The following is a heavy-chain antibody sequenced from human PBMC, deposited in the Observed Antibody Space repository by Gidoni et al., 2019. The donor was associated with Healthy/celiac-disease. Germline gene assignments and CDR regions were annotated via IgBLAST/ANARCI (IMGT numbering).Heavy chain of an antibody. V-gene: IGHV4-39*01. CDR1: GGSISSSSYY. Sequence: QLQLQESGPGLVKPSETLSLTCTVSGGSISSSSYYWGWIRQPPGKGLEWIGSIYYSGSTYYNPSLKSRVTISVDTSKNQFSLKLSSVTAADTAVYYCARGVGCSGGSCYSLLDWYFDLWGRGTLVTVSS. J-gene: IGHJ2*01. D-gene: IGHD2-15*01. CDR2: IYYSGST. CDR3: ARGVGCSGGSCYSLLDWYFDL.